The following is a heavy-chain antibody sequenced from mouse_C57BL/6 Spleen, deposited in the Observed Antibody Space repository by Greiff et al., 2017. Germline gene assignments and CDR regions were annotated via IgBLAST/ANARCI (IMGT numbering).Heavy chain of an antibody. J-gene: IGHJ3*01. CDR2: IYPGSGST. Sequence: VQLQQSGAELVKPGASVKMSCKASGYTFTSYWITWVKQRPGQGLEWIGDIYPGSGSTNYNEKFKSKATLTVDTSSSTAYMQLSSLTSEDSAVYYCARRDYGYPLAYWGQGTLVTVSA. D-gene: IGHD2-2*01. CDR1: GYTFTSYW. V-gene: IGHV1-55*01. CDR3: ARRDYGYPLAY.